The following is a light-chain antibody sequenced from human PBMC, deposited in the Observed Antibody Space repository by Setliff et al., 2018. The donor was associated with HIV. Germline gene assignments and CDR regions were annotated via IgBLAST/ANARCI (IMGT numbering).Light chain of an antibody. J-gene: IGLJ1*01. CDR2: EVS. CDR3: SSYSSSTSFYV. CDR1: SSDVGGSNY. V-gene: IGLV2-14*01. Sequence: QSALAQPASVSGSPGQSITISCTGTSSDVGGSNYVSWYQQHPGKAPKLMIYEVSHRPSGVSNRFSGSKSGDTASLTISGLQADDEANYCCSSYSSSTSFYVFGTGTKVTVL.